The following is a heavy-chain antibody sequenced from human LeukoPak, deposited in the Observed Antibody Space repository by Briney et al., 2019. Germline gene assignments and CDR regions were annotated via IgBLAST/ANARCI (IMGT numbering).Heavy chain of an antibody. Sequence: AGGSLRLSCAASGFTFSSYWMHWVRQGPGKGLVWVSRISTDGSSTDYADSVKGRFTISRENAKNTLYLQTNSLRAEDTAVYYCARTRTLPIAGGFDTWGQGSLVTVSS. D-gene: IGHD3-16*01. CDR2: ISTDGSST. CDR1: GFTFSSYW. V-gene: IGHV3-74*01. CDR3: ARTRTLPIAGGFDT. J-gene: IGHJ5*02.